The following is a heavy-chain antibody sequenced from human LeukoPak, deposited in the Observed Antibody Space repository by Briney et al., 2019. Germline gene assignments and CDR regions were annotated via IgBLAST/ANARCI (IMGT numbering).Heavy chain of an antibody. CDR1: GFTSSGYA. J-gene: IGHJ6*02. V-gene: IGHV3-23*01. CDR3: AKGIKGSYCNGDCYLTYYYYGLDV. Sequence: GGSLRLSCAAFGFTSSGYAMSWVRQAPGKGLEWVSTISGNSANTYYADSVKGRFTISRDNSKNTLYLQMNSLRAEDTAVYYCAKGIKGSYCNGDCYLTYYYYGLDVWGQGTAVTVS. D-gene: IGHD2-21*02. CDR2: ISGNSANT.